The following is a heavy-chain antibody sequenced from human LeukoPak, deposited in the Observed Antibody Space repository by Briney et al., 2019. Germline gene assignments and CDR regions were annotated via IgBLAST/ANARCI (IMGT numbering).Heavy chain of an antibody. CDR1: GFTFSSYS. J-gene: IGHJ6*03. CDR3: ARDYHPAMVRGVKGYYYYMDV. CDR2: ISSSSSYI. V-gene: IGHV3-21*01. D-gene: IGHD3-10*01. Sequence: PGGSLRLSCAASGFTFSSYSMNWVRQAPGKGLEWVSSISSSSSYIYYADSVKGRFTISRDNAKNSLYLQMNSLRAEDTAVYYCARDYHPAMVRGVKGYYYYMDVWGKGTTVTISS.